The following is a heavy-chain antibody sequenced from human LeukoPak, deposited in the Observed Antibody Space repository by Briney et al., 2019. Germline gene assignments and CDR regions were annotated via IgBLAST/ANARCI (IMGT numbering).Heavy chain of an antibody. Sequence: KVSXKVXGXTLTELSMHWVRQAPGKGLEWMGGFDPEDGETIYAQKFQGRVTMTEGTSTDTAYMELSSLRSEDTAVYYCATSSSSFDAFDIWGQGTMVTVSS. J-gene: IGHJ3*02. V-gene: IGHV1-24*01. CDR2: FDPEDGET. CDR3: ATSSSSFDAFDI. D-gene: IGHD6-6*01. CDR1: GXTLTELS.